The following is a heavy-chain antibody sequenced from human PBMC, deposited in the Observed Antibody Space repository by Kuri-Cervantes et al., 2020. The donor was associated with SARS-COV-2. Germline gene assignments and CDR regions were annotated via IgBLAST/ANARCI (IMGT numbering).Heavy chain of an antibody. CDR3: YCAPKEGFDF. V-gene: IGHV1-8*01. D-gene: IGHD2-21*01. Sequence: ASVKVSCKAPESTFPNYDINWVRQAPGQGLEWMGMVKTNSGNTLYAQIFQGRVTMTRDTSTSTVYMELSSLTSEDTAIYYCYCAPKEGFDFWGQGTLVTVSS. CDR1: ESTFPNYD. CDR2: VKTNSGNT. J-gene: IGHJ4*02.